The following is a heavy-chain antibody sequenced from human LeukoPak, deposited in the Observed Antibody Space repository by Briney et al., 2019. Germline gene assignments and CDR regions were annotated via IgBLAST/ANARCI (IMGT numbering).Heavy chain of an antibody. CDR3: ARSPLEDYDFWSGYLYYFDY. Sequence: SETLSLTCTVSGGSISSYYWSWIRQPPGKGLEWIGYIYYSGSTNYNPSLTSRVTISVDTSKNQFSLKLSSVTAADTAVYYCARSPLEDYDFWSGYLYYFDYWGQGTLVTVSS. CDR2: IYYSGST. D-gene: IGHD3-3*01. J-gene: IGHJ4*02. V-gene: IGHV4-59*01. CDR1: GGSISSYY.